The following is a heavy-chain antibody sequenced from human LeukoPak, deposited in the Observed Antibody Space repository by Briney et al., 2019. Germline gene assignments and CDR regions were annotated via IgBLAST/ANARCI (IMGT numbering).Heavy chain of an antibody. V-gene: IGHV1-2*06. J-gene: IGHJ4*02. Sequence: ASVKVSCKASGYTFTGYYMHWVRQAPGQGLEWMGRINPNSGGTNYAQKFQGRVTMTRDTSNSTAYMELSRLRSDDTAVYYCARGTLSHDYVGYWGQGTLVTVSS. CDR1: GYTFTGYY. CDR3: ARGTLSHDYVGY. CDR2: INPNSGGT.